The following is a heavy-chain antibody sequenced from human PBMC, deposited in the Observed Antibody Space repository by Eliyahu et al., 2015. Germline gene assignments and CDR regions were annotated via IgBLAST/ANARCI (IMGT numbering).Heavy chain of an antibody. CDR2: INAGNGNT. J-gene: IGHJ6*03. CDR3: ARAVGFWSGPSYYYYYMDV. D-gene: IGHD3-3*01. CDR1: GYTFTSYA. Sequence: QVQLVQSGAEVKKPGASVKVSCKASGYTFTSYAMHWVRQAPGQRLEWMGWINAGNGNTKYSQKFQGRVTITRDTSASTAYMELSSLRSEDTAVYYCARAVGFWSGPSYYYYYMDVWGKGTTVTVSS. V-gene: IGHV1-3*01.